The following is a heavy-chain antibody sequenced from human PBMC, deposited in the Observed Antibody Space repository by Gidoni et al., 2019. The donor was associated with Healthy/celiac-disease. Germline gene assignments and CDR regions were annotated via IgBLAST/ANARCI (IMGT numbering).Heavy chain of an antibody. CDR2: ISYDGSNK. J-gene: IGHJ4*02. V-gene: IGHV3-30*03. CDR1: GFPFSSYG. D-gene: IGHD5-18*01. Sequence: QVQLVESGGGVVQPGRSLRLSCAASGFPFSSYGMHWVRQAPGKGLEWVAVISYDGSNKYYADSVKGRFTISRDNSKNTLYLQMNSLRAEDTAVYYCARGRPWIQLWLTIDYWGQGTLVTVSS. CDR3: ARGRPWIQLWLTIDY.